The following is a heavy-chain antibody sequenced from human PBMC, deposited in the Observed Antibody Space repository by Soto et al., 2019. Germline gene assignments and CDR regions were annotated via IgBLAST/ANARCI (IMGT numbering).Heavy chain of an antibody. Sequence: EVQLLESGGGLVQPGGSLRLSCAASGFSFRSYPMNWVRQATGKGLESVAVIMGSGGKTYYADSVQGRFTISRDDSKSTVFLQMNSLRADDTATYYCAKGGDNWYFDYRGQGTLVTVTS. CDR2: IMGSGGKT. V-gene: IGHV3-23*01. D-gene: IGHD1-20*01. CDR3: AKGGDNWYFDY. J-gene: IGHJ4*02. CDR1: GFSFRSYP.